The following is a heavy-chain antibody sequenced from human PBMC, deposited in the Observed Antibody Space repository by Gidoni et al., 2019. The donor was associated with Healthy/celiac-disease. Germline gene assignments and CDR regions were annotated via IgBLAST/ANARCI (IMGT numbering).Heavy chain of an antibody. CDR3: TRPLYDSSDSGS. CDR1: GFTFSGSA. V-gene: IGHV3-73*02. CDR2: IRSKANSSAT. Sequence: EVQLVESGGGLVQPGGSLKLSCAASGFTFSGSAMHWVRQASGKGLVWVGRIRSKANSSATAYAASVKGRFTISRDDSKNTAYLQMNSLKTEDTAVYYCTRPLYDSSDSGSWGQGTLVTVSS. D-gene: IGHD3-22*01. J-gene: IGHJ5*02.